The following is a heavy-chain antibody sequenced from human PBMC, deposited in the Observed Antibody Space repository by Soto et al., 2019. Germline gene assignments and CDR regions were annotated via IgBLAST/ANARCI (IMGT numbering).Heavy chain of an antibody. J-gene: IGHJ6*02. CDR3: ASGNDFWSGSVYGMDV. CDR2: MNPNSGNT. Sequence: GASVKVSCKASGYTFTSYDINWVRQATGQGLEWMGWMNPNSGNTGYAQKFQGRVTMTRNTAISTAYMELSSLRSEYTAVYYGASGNDFWSGSVYGMDVWGQGTTVTVSS. V-gene: IGHV1-8*01. CDR1: GYTFTSYD. D-gene: IGHD3-3*01.